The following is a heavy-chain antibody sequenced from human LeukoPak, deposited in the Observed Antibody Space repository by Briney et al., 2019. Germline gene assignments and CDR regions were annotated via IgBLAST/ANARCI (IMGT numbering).Heavy chain of an antibody. CDR1: GGSISSSSYY. CDR2: IYYSGNT. CDR3: AAEYEYGDHDY. J-gene: IGHJ4*02. V-gene: IGHV4-39*07. D-gene: IGHD4-17*01. Sequence: PSETLSLTCTVSGGSISSSSYYWGWIRQPPGKGLEWIGSIYYSGNTYYNPSLKSRVTISADTSKSQFSLTVSSVTAADTAVYYCAAEYEYGDHDYWGQGTLVTVSS.